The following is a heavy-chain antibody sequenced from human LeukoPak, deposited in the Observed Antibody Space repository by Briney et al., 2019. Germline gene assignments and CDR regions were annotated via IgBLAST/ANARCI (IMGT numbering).Heavy chain of an antibody. D-gene: IGHD3-10*01. CDR3: AGSGSGSYYSPWYFDL. CDR2: IYYSGST. V-gene: IGHV4-59*01. CDR1: GGSISSYY. J-gene: IGHJ2*01. Sequence: SETLSLTCTVSGGSISSYYWSWIRQPPGKGLERIGYIYYSGSTNYNPSLKSRVTISGDTSKNQFSLRLSSVTAADTAVYFCAGSGSGSYYSPWYFDLWGRGTLVTVSS.